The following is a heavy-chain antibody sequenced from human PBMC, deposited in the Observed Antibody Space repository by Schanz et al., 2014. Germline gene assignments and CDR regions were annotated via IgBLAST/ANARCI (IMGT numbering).Heavy chain of an antibody. CDR3: AKDHPSSGWPAFDV. Sequence: EVQLLESRGGLVQPGGSLRLSCTVSGFTVNNYAMNWVRQAPGRGLEWVSGITRQGTTYYADFVKGRFSISRDLSSNTLYLQMNSLRADDSAIYYCAKDHPSSGWPAFDVWGQGTQVTVSS. CDR2: ITRQGTT. CDR1: GFTVNNYA. D-gene: IGHD6-19*01. V-gene: IGHV3-23*01. J-gene: IGHJ4*02.